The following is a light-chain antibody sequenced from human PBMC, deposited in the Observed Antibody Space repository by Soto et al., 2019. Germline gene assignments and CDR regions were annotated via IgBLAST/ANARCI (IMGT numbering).Light chain of an antibody. V-gene: IGLV4-69*01. CDR3: QTWGSGPVV. CDR2: LNSDGSH. Sequence: QLVLTQSPSASASLEASVKLTCTLSSGHSSYAIAWHQQQPEKGPRYLMKLNSDGSHSKGDGIPDRFSGSSSGAERYLTISRLQSEDEADYYCQTWGSGPVVFGGGTKVTVL. J-gene: IGLJ2*01. CDR1: SGHSSYA.